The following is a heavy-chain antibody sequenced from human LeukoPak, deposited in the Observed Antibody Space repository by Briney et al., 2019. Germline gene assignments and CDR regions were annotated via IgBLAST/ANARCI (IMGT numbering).Heavy chain of an antibody. D-gene: IGHD3-10*01. CDR2: ILGSGGST. V-gene: IGHV3-23*01. J-gene: IGHJ2*01. Sequence: PGGSLRLSCAASGFTFSSYAMSWVRQAPGKGLEWVSGILGSGGSTFFADSLKGRFTVSRDNSKNTLYLHMTSLGADDTAVYYCAKDRVQGSWYFDLWGRGTLVTVSS. CDR1: GFTFSSYA. CDR3: AKDRVQGSWYFDL.